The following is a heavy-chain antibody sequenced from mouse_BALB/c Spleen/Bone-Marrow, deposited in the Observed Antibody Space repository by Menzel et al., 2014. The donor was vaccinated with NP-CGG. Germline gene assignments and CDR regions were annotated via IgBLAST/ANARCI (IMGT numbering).Heavy chain of an antibody. D-gene: IGHD1-1*01. Sequence: EVKLMESGGGLVKPGGSLKLSCAASGFTFSDYYMYWVRQTPEKRLEWVATISDGGSYTYYPDSVKGRFTISRDNAKNDLYLQMSSLKSEDTAMYYCERGLYGSSYTYAMDYWGQGTSVTVSS. J-gene: IGHJ4*01. CDR2: ISDGGSYT. V-gene: IGHV5-4*02. CDR1: GFTFSDYY. CDR3: ERGLYGSSYTYAMDY.